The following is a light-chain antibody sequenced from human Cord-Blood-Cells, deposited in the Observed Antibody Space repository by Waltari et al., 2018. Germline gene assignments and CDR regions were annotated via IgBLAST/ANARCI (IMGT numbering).Light chain of an antibody. Sequence: QSALTQPASVSGSPGQSITISCTGTSRDAGSYNLVSWYQRDPGKAPKLMIYEGRKPPSGVSNRFSGSKCGNAASLTISGRQAGDEADYYCCSYAGSSGVVFGGGTQLTVL. CDR2: EGR. V-gene: IGLV2-23*01. CDR3: CSYAGSSGVV. J-gene: IGLJ2*01. CDR1: SRDAGSYNL.